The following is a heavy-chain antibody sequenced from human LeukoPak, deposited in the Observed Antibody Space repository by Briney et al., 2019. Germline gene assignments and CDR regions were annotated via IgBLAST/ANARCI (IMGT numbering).Heavy chain of an antibody. V-gene: IGHV4-39*07. CDR3: ARVPVGAPDY. Sequence: SETLSLTCTVSGGSISSSSYYWGWIRQPPGKGLEWIGSIYYSGSTYYNPSLKSRVTILVDTSKNQFSLKLSSVTAADTAVYYCARVPVGAPDYWGQGTLVTVSS. CDR2: IYYSGST. J-gene: IGHJ4*02. CDR1: GGSISSSSYY. D-gene: IGHD1-26*01.